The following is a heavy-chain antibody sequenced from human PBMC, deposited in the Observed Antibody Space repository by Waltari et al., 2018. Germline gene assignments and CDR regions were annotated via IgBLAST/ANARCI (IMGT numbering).Heavy chain of an antibody. Sequence: QLQLQESGPGLVKPSETLSLTCTVSGGSISSSSYYWGWIRQPPGKGLEWIGSIYYSGSTYCNPSLKSRVTISVDTSKNQFSLKLSAVTAADTAVYYCARQFGDYDFWSGYYPDYWGQGTLVTVSP. D-gene: IGHD3-3*01. CDR1: GGSISSSSYY. V-gene: IGHV4-39*01. CDR3: ARQFGDYDFWSGYYPDY. CDR2: IYYSGST. J-gene: IGHJ4*02.